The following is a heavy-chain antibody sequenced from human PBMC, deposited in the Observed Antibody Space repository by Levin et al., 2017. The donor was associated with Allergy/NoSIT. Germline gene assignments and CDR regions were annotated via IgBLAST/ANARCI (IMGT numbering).Heavy chain of an antibody. D-gene: IGHD2-21*02. V-gene: IGHV3-30*18. Sequence: GGSLRLSCAASGFTFNKFGMHWVRQGPGKGLEWVAVISFDASQEYYSDSVKGRFTISRDNSKNTLYLQMNSLRPEDTAVYFCAKIGDCSSGVCFWETLHDAFDVWGQGTMVSVSS. CDR2: ISFDASQE. CDR3: AKIGDCSSGVCFWETLHDAFDV. J-gene: IGHJ3*01. CDR1: GFTFNKFG.